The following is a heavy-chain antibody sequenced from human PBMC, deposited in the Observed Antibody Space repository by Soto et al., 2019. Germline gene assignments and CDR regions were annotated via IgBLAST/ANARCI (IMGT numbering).Heavy chain of an antibody. V-gene: IGHV1-18*01. Sequence: GASVKVSCKASGYTFTSYGISWVRQAPGQGLEWMGWISAYNGNTNYAQKLQGRVTMTTDTSTSTAYMELRSLRSDDTAVYYCARDGYYYGSGSYYSFNWFDPWGQGTLVTVSS. J-gene: IGHJ5*02. CDR3: ARDGYYYGSGSYYSFNWFDP. D-gene: IGHD3-10*01. CDR1: GYTFTSYG. CDR2: ISAYNGNT.